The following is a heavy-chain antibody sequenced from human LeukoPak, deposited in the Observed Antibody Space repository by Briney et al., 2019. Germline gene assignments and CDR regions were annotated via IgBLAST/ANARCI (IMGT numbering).Heavy chain of an antibody. CDR2: ISYDGSNK. J-gene: IGHJ6*02. CDR3: ARGYYDSSGYCYYYGMDV. CDR1: GFTFSSYG. V-gene: IGHV3-30*03. D-gene: IGHD3-22*01. Sequence: GGSLRLSCAASGFTFSSYGMHWVRQAPGKGLEWVAVISYDGSNKYYADSVKGRFTISRDNSKNTLYLQMNSLRAEDTAVYYCARGYYDSSGYCYYYGMDVWGQGTTVTVSS.